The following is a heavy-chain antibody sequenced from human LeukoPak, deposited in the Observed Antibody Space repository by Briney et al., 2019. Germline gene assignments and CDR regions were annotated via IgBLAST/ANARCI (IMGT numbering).Heavy chain of an antibody. CDR1: GFTVSSNY. Sequence: GGSLRLSCAASGFTVSSNYMSWVRQAPGKGLEWVSVIYSGGSTHYADSVKGRFTISRDNSKNTLYLQMNSLRAEDTAVYYCARHRPSYYDFWSGYYEYRGFLDYWGQGTLVTVSS. CDR3: ARHRPSYYDFWSGYYEYRGFLDY. D-gene: IGHD3-3*01. V-gene: IGHV3-66*04. J-gene: IGHJ4*02. CDR2: IYSGGST.